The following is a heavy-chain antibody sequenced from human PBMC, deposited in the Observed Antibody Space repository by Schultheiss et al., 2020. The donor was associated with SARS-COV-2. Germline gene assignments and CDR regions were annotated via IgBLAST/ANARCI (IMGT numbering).Heavy chain of an antibody. CDR3: AKGGYYDILTGYYPNYFDY. CDR1: GGSISSSSYY. CDR2: ISGSGGST. J-gene: IGHJ4*02. D-gene: IGHD3-9*01. Sequence: ETLSLTCTVSGGSISSSSYYWGWIRQPPGKGLEWVSAISGSGGSTYYADSVKGRFTISRDNSKNTLYLQMNSLRAEDTAVYYCAKGGYYDILTGYYPNYFDYWGQGTLVTVSS. V-gene: IGHV3-23*01.